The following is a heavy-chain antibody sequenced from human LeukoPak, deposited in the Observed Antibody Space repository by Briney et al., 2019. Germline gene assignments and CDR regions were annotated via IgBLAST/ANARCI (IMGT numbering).Heavy chain of an antibody. CDR1: GFTFSSCW. CDR2: IKQDGIEK. CDR3: AKDLGSGYYYYYGMDV. J-gene: IGHJ6*02. D-gene: IGHD3-16*01. Sequence: GGSLRLSCAASGFTFSSCWMNWVRQAPGKGLEWVANIKQDGIEKYYVDSVKGRFTISRDIAQNSVFLQMNSLRAEDTALYYCAKDLGSGYYYYYGMDVWGQGTMVTVSS. V-gene: IGHV3-7*03.